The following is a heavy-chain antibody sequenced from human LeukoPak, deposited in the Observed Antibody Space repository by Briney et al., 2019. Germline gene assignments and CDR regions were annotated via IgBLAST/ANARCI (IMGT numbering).Heavy chain of an antibody. CDR3: ARVRYCSSTSCYIDEYFQH. J-gene: IGHJ1*01. Sequence: GASVKVSCKASGYTFTGYYMHWVRQAPGQGLEWMGRINPNSGGTNYAQKFQGRVTMTGDTSISTAYMELSRLRSDDTAVYYCARVRYCSSTSCYIDEYFQHWGQGTLVTVSS. CDR2: INPNSGGT. D-gene: IGHD2-2*01. V-gene: IGHV1-2*06. CDR1: GYTFTGYY.